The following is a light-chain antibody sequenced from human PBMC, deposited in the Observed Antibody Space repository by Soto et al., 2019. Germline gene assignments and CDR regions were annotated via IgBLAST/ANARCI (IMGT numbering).Light chain of an antibody. CDR1: SSNIGAGYD. J-gene: IGLJ2*01. Sequence: QSVLTQPPSVSWAPGQRVTISCTGSSSNIGAGYDVHWYQQLPGTAPKLLIYGNSNRPSGVPDRFSGSKSGTSASLAITGLQAEDEADYYCQSYDSSLSGWKVFGGGTKLTVL. CDR3: QSYDSSLSGWKV. CDR2: GNS. V-gene: IGLV1-40*01.